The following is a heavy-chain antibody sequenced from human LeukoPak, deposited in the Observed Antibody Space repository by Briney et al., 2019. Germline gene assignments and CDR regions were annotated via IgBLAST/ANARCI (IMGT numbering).Heavy chain of an antibody. Sequence: AETLSLTCAVYGGSFSGYYWSWIRQPPGKGLEWIGEINHSGSTNYNPPLKSRVTISVDTSKNQFSLKLSSVTAADTAVYYCARGQSNYYYYYMDVWGKGTTVTVSS. CDR1: GGSFSGYY. J-gene: IGHJ6*03. V-gene: IGHV4-34*01. CDR2: INHSGST. CDR3: ARGQSNYYYYYMDV.